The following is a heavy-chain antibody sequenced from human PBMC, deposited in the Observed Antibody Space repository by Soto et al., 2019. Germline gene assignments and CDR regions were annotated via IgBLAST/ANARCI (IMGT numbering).Heavy chain of an antibody. D-gene: IGHD2-21*02. CDR2: IYTDGST. V-gene: IGHV3-66*01. CDR3: ARGVVTLKYYDFFDH. J-gene: IGHJ4*02. CDR1: GFTVSSNY. Sequence: GGSLRLSCAASGFTVSSNYMNWVRQPPGKGLEWVSVIYTDGSTYYADSVKGRFTISRDSSKNTVYLQMNSLRAEDTAIYYCARGVVTLKYYDFFDHWGQGTLVTVSS.